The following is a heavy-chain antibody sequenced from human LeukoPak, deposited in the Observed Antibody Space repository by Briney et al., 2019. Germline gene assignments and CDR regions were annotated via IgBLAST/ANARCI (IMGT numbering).Heavy chain of an antibody. D-gene: IGHD4/OR15-4a*01. CDR3: ARGFKGLSYFDY. CDR2: IHHSGST. J-gene: IGHJ4*02. Sequence: SETLSLTCSVSGYSISSSDHWGWIRQPPGKGLEWIGTIHHSGSTYYTPSLRSRVTISVDTSKNQFSLKLSSVTAADTAVYYCARGFKGLSYFDYWGQGTLVTVSS. CDR1: GYSISSSDH. V-gene: IGHV4-38-2*02.